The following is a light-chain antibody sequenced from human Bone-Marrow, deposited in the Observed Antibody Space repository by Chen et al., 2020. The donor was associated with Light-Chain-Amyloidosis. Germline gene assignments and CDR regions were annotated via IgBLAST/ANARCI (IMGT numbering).Light chain of an antibody. CDR2: EVT. J-gene: IGLJ2*01. CDR3: NSYAGSNYLV. Sequence: QSALTQPPSASGSPGQSLPISCPGTSSDIGGYHYVSWYQQHPGKAPKLIIYEVTKRPSGVPDRFSGSKSGNTASLTVSGLQAEDEADYYCNSYAGSNYLVFGGGTKLTVL. CDR1: SSDIGGYHY. V-gene: IGLV2-8*01.